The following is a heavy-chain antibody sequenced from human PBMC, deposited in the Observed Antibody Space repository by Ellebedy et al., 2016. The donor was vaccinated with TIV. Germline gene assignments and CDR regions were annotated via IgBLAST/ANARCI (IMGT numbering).Heavy chain of an antibody. CDR3: ARDGNYFGSGTLYGMDV. J-gene: IGHJ6*02. CDR1: GYSFTNYW. CDR2: IYPGDSDI. V-gene: IGHV5-51*01. D-gene: IGHD3-10*01. Sequence: GESLKISCKGSGYSFTNYWIGWVRQMPGKGLEWMGIIYPGDSDIRYSPSFQGQVTISADKSISTAYLQWSSLKVSDTAIYYCARDGNYFGSGTLYGMDVWGQGTTVTVSS.